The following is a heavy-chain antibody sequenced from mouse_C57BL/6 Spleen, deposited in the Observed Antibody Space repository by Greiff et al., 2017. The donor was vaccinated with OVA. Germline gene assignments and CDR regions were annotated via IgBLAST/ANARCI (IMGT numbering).Heavy chain of an antibody. D-gene: IGHD1-1*01. V-gene: IGHV1-11*01. CDR3: GRVYDCGSSHAMCD. CDR2: IYPVSGDT. CDR1: GYTFTDYF. Sequence: VQLQQSGAELASPGASVTLSCKASGYTFTDYFLTWVNQRPGQGLEWIGRIYPVSGDTNYNQKFRGKATVSVDPSSSTVYMVLNSLTSEDPAVYYCGRVYDCGSSHAMCDWGQGTSVTVSS. J-gene: IGHJ4*01.